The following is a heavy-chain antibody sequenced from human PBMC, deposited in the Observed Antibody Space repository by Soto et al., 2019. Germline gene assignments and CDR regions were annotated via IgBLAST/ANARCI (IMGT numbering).Heavy chain of an antibody. V-gene: IGHV4-61*05. CDR2: IYYAGST. CDR3: ARRIVATDTFDY. Sequence: SETLSLTCTVSGGSISSSSYYWGWIRQPPGRGLEWIGFIYYAGSTKYNPSLNSRVTISVDTSKNQFSLTVTSVTAADTAVYYCARRIVATDTFDYWAQGTQVTVSS. D-gene: IGHD5-12*01. CDR1: GGSISSSSYY. J-gene: IGHJ4*02.